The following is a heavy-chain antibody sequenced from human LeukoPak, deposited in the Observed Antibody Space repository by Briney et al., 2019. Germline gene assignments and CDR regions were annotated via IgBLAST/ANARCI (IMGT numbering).Heavy chain of an antibody. D-gene: IGHD3-10*01. Sequence: PGGSLRLSCEASGFPFRTYAMSWVRQARGKGLEWVSSINGDGSSTYYADSVKGRFTISRDNSKNTLSLQMNSLRVEDTAVYYCAKWGAQAGIYRAVDCWGRGTLVTVSS. V-gene: IGHV3-23*01. CDR3: AKWGAQAGIYRAVDC. J-gene: IGHJ4*02. CDR1: GFPFRTYA. CDR2: INGDGSST.